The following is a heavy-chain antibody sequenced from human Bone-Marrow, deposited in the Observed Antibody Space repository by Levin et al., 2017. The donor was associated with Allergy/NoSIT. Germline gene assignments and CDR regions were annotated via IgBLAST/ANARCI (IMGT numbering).Heavy chain of an antibody. J-gene: IGHJ1*01. D-gene: IGHD3-16*01. V-gene: IGHV4-59*08. Sequence: PSETLSLTCTVSGGSISSFYWSWIRQPPGKNLEWIGYIYYSGSTYYNPSLKSRVTISVDTSKSQLSLRLRSVTAADTAVYYCARHDANYEYAWGPDACDIWGQGTLVTVSS. CDR1: GGSISSFY. CDR3: ARHDANYEYAWGPDACDI. CDR2: IYYSGST.